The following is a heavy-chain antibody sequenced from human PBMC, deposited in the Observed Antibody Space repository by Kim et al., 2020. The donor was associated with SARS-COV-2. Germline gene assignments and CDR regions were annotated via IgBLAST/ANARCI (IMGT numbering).Heavy chain of an antibody. V-gene: IGHV3-48*03. CDR3: ARADLLTYYDFWSGYYFDY. D-gene: IGHD3-3*01. J-gene: IGHJ4*02. Sequence: GRFTISRDNAKNSLYLQMNSLRAEDTAVYYCARADLLTYYDFWSGYYFDYWGQGTLVTVSS.